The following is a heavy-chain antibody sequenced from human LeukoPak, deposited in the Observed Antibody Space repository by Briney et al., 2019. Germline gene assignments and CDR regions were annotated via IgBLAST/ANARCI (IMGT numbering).Heavy chain of an antibody. CDR1: GFTFSTYA. Sequence: GGSLRLSCAASGFTFSTYAMSWVRQAPGKGLEWVANIKQDGSEKYYVDSVKGRFTISRDNAKNSLYLQMNSVRAEDTAVYYCARGQYPNWNYEGAFDMWGQGTMVTVSS. CDR2: IKQDGSEK. V-gene: IGHV3-7*01. J-gene: IGHJ3*02. CDR3: ARGQYPNWNYEGAFDM. D-gene: IGHD1-7*01.